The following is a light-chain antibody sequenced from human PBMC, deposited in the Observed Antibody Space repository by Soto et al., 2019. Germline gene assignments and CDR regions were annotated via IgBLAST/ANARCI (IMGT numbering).Light chain of an antibody. V-gene: IGKV3-11*01. CDR2: DAS. CDR3: LQRSNWPTT. J-gene: IGKJ1*01. Sequence: EIVLTQSPATLSLSPGERATLSCRASQSVSSYLAWYQQKPGQAPRLLIYDASNRATGIPARFSGSGSGTDFTLTISSLEPEDFAVYYCLQRSNWPTTFGQGTKVDIK. CDR1: QSVSSY.